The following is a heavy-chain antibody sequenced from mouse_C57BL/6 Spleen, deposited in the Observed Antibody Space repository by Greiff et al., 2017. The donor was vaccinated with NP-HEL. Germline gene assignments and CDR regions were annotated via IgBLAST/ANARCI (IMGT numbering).Heavy chain of an antibody. CDR1: GYTFTDYY. J-gene: IGHJ3*01. CDR2: INPNNGGT. CDR3: ARSGNWFFAY. Sequence: EVQLQQSGPELVKPGASVKISCKASGYTFTDYYMNWVKQSHGKSLEWIGDINPNNGGTSYNQKFKGKATLTVDKSSSTAYMELRSLTSEDSAVYYCARSGNWFFAYWGQGTLVTVSA. D-gene: IGHD4-1*01. V-gene: IGHV1-26*01.